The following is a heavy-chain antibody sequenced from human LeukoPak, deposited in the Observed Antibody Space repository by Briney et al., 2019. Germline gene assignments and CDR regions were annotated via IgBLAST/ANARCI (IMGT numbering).Heavy chain of an antibody. CDR2: IYYSGST. V-gene: IGHV4-31*03. D-gene: IGHD2-15*01. CDR1: GGSISSGGYY. CDR3: ARSRSLAFDI. Sequence: SQTLSLTCTVSGGSISSGGYYWSWLRQHPGKGLEWIGYIYYSGSTYYNPSLKSRVTISVDTSKNQFSLKLSSVTAADTAVYYCARSRSLAFDIWGQGTMVTVSS. J-gene: IGHJ3*02.